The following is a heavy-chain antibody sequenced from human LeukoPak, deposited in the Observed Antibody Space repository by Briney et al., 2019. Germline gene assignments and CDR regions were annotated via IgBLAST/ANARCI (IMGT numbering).Heavy chain of an antibody. Sequence: GGSLRLSCAASGFTFSNYWMTWVRQAPGKGLEWVANIKQDGSEEVYVDPVKGRFTISRDNSKNSLYQQMNSLRAEDTAVYYCARDPYCGGDCYSGFGAFDIWGQGTMVTVSS. CDR1: GFTFSNYW. CDR3: ARDPYCGGDCYSGFGAFDI. V-gene: IGHV3-7*03. J-gene: IGHJ3*02. D-gene: IGHD2-21*02. CDR2: IKQDGSEE.